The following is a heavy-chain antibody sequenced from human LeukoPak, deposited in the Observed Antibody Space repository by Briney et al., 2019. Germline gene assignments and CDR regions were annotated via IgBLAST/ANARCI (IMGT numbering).Heavy chain of an antibody. J-gene: IGHJ6*02. CDR1: GGTFSSYA. CDR2: IIPIFGTA. V-gene: IGHV1-69*13. CDR3: ARGGSSSSYYYYGMDV. Sequence: SVRVSCKASGGTFSSYAISWVRQAPGQGLEWMGGIIPIFGTANYAQKFQGRVTITADESTSTAYMELSSLRSEDTAVYYCARGGSSSSYYYYGMDVWGQGTTVTVSS. D-gene: IGHD6-6*01.